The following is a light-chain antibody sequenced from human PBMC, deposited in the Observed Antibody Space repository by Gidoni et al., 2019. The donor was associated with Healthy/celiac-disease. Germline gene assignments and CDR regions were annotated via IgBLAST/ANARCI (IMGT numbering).Light chain of an antibody. Sequence: SELTQPPSVSASPGQTASITCSGDKLGDKYACWYQQKPGQSPVLVIYQDSKRPSGIPERFSGSNSGNTATLTISGTQAMDEADYYCQAWDSSTVVFGGGTKLTVL. CDR1: KLGDKY. CDR2: QDS. V-gene: IGLV3-1*01. J-gene: IGLJ2*01. CDR3: QAWDSSTVV.